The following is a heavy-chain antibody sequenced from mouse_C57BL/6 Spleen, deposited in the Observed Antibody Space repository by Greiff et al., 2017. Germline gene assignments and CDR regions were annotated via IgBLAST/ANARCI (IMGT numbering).Heavy chain of an antibody. J-gene: IGHJ4*01. D-gene: IGHD1-1*01. V-gene: IGHV1-15*01. CDR3: TRRGLLLRYAMDY. CDR2: IDPETGGT. CDR1: GYTFTDYE. Sequence: QVQLQQSGAELVRPGASVTLSCKASGYTFTDYEMHWVKQTPVHGLEWIGAIDPETGGTAYNQKFKGKAILTADKSSSTAYMELRSLTSEDSAVYYCTRRGLLLRYAMDYWGQGTSVTVSS.